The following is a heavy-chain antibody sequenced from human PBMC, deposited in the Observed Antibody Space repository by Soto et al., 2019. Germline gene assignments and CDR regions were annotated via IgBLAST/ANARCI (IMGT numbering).Heavy chain of an antibody. D-gene: IGHD6-19*01. V-gene: IGHV1-46*01. CDR2: INPGDGRT. CDR3: ARASKQTGYSSGWTQRGYFDY. J-gene: IGHJ4*02. Sequence: ASVKVSCKASGYSFASYYMHWVRQAPGQRFEWMGTINPGDGRTSYAQKFQGRISMTRDTSTTTLFLEVTKLTPDDTAVYYCARASKQTGYSSGWTQRGYFDYWGQGTLVTVSS. CDR1: GYSFASYY.